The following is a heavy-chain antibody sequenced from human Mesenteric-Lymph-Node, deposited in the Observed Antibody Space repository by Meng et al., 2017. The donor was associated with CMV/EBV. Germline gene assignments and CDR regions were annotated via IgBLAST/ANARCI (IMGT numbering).Heavy chain of an antibody. D-gene: IGHD4/OR15-4a*01. J-gene: IGHJ4*02. CDR1: GFTFSGSA. V-gene: IGHV3-30*04. Sequence: GESLKISCAASGFTFSGSAMHWVRQAPGKGLDWVAVISYDGNDKYYADSVKGRFTISRDNSKNTLFLQMNSLRIEDTAVYYCARGDYGGSHASDYWGQGTLVTVSS. CDR2: ISYDGNDK. CDR3: ARGDYGGSHASDY.